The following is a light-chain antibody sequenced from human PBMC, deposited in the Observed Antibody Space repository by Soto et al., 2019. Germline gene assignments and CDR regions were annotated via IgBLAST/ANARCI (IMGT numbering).Light chain of an antibody. CDR1: QSISSY. CDR2: AAS. Sequence: DIQMTQSPSSLSASVGDRVTITCPASQSISSYLNWYQQKPGKAPKLLIYAASSLQSGVPSSFSGSGSGTDFTLTISSLQPEDFATYYCQQSYSTPLTFGGGTKVDIK. V-gene: IGKV1-39*01. CDR3: QQSYSTPLT. J-gene: IGKJ4*01.